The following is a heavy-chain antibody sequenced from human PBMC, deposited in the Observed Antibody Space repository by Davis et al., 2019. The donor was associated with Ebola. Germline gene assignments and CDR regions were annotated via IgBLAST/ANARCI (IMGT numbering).Heavy chain of an antibody. CDR1: GYTFTNYG. CDR2: INPHNCNT. Sequence: AASVNVSCKASGYTFTNYGITWVRQAPAQALEWMGLINPHNCNTNYAQHVQGRVTMTTDTSTSKAYMEVGSLKSDDTAVYYCARAQFPTTSDHWGQGTLVTVSS. J-gene: IGHJ4*02. D-gene: IGHD1-1*01. CDR3: ARAQFPTTSDH. V-gene: IGHV1-18*04.